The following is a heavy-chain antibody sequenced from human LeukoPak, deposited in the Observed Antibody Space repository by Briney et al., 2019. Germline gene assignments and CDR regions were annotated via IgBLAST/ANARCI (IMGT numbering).Heavy chain of an antibody. Sequence: SETLSLTCTVSGGSIRSYFWSWIRQPPGKGLEWIGYIYSSGSTYYNPSLKSRVTMSIDTSKNQFSLKLRSVTAADTAVYFCARAGGSFLYYFDFWGQGTLVTVSS. CDR3: ARAGGSFLYYFDF. J-gene: IGHJ4*02. CDR1: GGSIRSYF. CDR2: IYSSGST. V-gene: IGHV4-59*12. D-gene: IGHD1-26*01.